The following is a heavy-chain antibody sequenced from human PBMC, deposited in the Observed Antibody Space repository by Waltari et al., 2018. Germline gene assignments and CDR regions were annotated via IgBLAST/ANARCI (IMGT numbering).Heavy chain of an antibody. CDR2: IYSGGST. CDR3: ASCSRSSCYQGGFDY. J-gene: IGHJ4*02. CDR1: GPTASSTD. Sequence: EVQLVESGGGLVQPGGSLRLSCVGSGPTASSTDMSWVRQAPGKGLEWVSVIYSGGSTFYADSVKGRFTIYRDNSKNALYLQMSSLRAEDTAVYFCASCSRSSCYQGGFDYWGQGTLVTFTS. D-gene: IGHD2-2*01. V-gene: IGHV3-53*01.